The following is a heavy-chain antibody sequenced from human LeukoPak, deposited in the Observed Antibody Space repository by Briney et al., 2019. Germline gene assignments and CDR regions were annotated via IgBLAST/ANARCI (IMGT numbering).Heavy chain of an antibody. CDR1: GFTFSSYA. D-gene: IGHD6-19*01. CDR3: ARDSSMYSSGLDAFDI. J-gene: IGHJ3*02. CDR2: ISYDGSNK. Sequence: GRSLRLSCAASGFTFSSYAMHWVRQAPGKGLERVAVISYDGSNKYYADSVKGRFTISRDNSKNTLYLQMNSLRAEDTAVYYCARDSSMYSSGLDAFDIWGQGTMVTVSS. V-gene: IGHV3-30-3*01.